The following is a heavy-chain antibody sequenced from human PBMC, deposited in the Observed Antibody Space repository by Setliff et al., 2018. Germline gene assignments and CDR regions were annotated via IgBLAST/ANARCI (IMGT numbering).Heavy chain of an antibody. CDR1: GGSISSSSYY. Sequence: SETLSLTCTVSGGSISSSSYYWGWIRQPPGKGLEWIGSIYYSGSTYYNPSLKSRFTLSVDTSKNQFSLKLSSVTAADTAVYYCASRATYYNFWSGYYLYWGQGTLVTVSS. J-gene: IGHJ4*02. CDR3: ASRATYYNFWSGYYLY. D-gene: IGHD3-3*01. CDR2: IYYSGST. V-gene: IGHV4-39*07.